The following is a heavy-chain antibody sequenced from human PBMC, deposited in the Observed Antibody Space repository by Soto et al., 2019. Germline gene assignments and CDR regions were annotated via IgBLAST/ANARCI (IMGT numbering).Heavy chain of an antibody. V-gene: IGHV1-69*13. CDR3: AAREDIVLVPAAMYRVYYYGMDV. CDR2: IIPIFGTA. D-gene: IGHD2-2*01. CDR1: GGTFSSYA. J-gene: IGHJ6*02. Sequence: GASVKVSCKASGGTFSSYAISWVRQAPGQGLEWMGGIIPIFGTANYAQKFQGRVTITADESTSTAYMELSSLRSEDTAVYYCAAREDIVLVPAAMYRVYYYGMDVWGQGTTVTVSS.